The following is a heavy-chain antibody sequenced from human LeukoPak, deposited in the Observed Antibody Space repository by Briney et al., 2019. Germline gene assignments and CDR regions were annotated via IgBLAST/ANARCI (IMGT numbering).Heavy chain of an antibody. CDR1: GGSFSGYY. V-gene: IGHV4-34*01. D-gene: IGHD3-3*01. Sequence: PSETLSLTCAVDGGSFSGYYWSWIRQPPGKGLEWIGEINHSGSTNYNPSLKSRVTISVDTSKNQFSLKLSSVTAADTAVYYCARGGYDFWSGYYTGRFWFDPWGQGTLVTVSS. CDR3: ARGGYDFWSGYYTGRFWFDP. J-gene: IGHJ5*02. CDR2: INHSGST.